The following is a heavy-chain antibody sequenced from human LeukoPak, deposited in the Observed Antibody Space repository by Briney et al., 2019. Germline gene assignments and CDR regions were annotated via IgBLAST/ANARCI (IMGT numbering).Heavy chain of an antibody. Sequence: GASVKVSCKASGYTFTGYYMHWVRQAPGQGLEWMGWINPNSGGTNYAQKFQGRVTMTRDTSISTAYMELSRLRSDDTAVYYCARSKMYYDFSYYYMDVWGKGTTVTVSS. D-gene: IGHD3-3*01. V-gene: IGHV1-2*02. CDR3: ARSKMYYDFSYYYMDV. CDR1: GYTFTGYY. CDR2: INPNSGGT. J-gene: IGHJ6*03.